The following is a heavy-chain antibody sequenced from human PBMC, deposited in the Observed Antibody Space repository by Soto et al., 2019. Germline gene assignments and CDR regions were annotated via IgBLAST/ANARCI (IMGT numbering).Heavy chain of an antibody. V-gene: IGHV1-18*01. CDR3: ARVVYYDDSIVYLEFFCFAP. Sequence: ASVKVSCKASGYTFTSYGISWVRQAPGQGLEWMGWISAYNGNTNYAQKLQGRVTMTTDTSTSTAYMELRSLRSDDTAVYYCARVVYYDDSIVYLEFFCFAPWAREPWSPSPQ. CDR2: ISAYNGNT. CDR1: GYTFTSYG. D-gene: IGHD3-22*01. J-gene: IGHJ5*02.